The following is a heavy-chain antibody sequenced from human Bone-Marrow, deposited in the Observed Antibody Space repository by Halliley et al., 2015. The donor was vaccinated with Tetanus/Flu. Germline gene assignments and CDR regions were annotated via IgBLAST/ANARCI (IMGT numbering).Heavy chain of an antibody. V-gene: IGHV5-51*01. CDR2: VYPGASDA. J-gene: IGHJ6*02. CDR3: ARRAYYYYAMNV. Sequence: LEWMGIVYPGASDARYSPSFQGQVTISVDKSINTVYLQWSSLKASDTAIYYCARRAYYYYAMNVWGQGTSVTVSS.